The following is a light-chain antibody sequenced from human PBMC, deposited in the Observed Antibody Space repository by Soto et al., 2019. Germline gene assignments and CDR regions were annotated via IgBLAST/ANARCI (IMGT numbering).Light chain of an antibody. J-gene: IGLJ1*01. CDR2: EVS. CDR1: SSDVGEYDY. Sequence: QSALTQPPSASGSPGHSVTISCTGTSSDVGEYDYVSWYQHHPGKAPKLVIYEVSKRPSGVPDRFSGSKSGNTASLTISGLQAEDEADYYCGSYAGTSPFVFGTGTKLTVL. V-gene: IGLV2-8*01. CDR3: GSYAGTSPFV.